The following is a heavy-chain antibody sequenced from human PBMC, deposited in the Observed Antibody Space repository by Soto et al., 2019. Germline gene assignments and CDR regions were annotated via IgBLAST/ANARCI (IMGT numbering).Heavy chain of an antibody. D-gene: IGHD3-16*01. V-gene: IGHV3-48*02. CDR3: ARDRPLGVPIYAGDY. J-gene: IGHJ4*02. Sequence: LRLSCAASGFIFSSYSMNWVRQAPGKGLEWVSYISSSSTTIYYADSVKGRFTISRDNAKNLLYLQMNSLRDEDTALYYCARDRPLGVPIYAGDYWGPGTLVTVSS. CDR2: ISSSSTTI. CDR1: GFIFSSYS.